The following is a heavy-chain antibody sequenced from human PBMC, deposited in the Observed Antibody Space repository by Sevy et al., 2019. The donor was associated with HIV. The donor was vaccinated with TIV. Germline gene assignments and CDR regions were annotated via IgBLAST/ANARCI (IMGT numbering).Heavy chain of an antibody. CDR1: GVTFSDYA. V-gene: IGHV3-23*01. Sequence: GGSLRLSCAVSGVTFSDYAMSWVRQAPGKGLEWVSCISGFGDKTYYADSVRGRFTISRDNSKNTLHLQMNSLRAEDTAVYYCAKAGGINWFYYYYGMDVWGQGTTVTVSS. D-gene: IGHD1-1*01. CDR3: AKAGGINWFYYYYGMDV. CDR2: ISGFGDKT. J-gene: IGHJ6*02.